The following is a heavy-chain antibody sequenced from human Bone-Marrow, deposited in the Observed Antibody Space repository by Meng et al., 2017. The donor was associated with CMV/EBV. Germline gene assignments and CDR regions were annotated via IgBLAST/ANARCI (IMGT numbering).Heavy chain of an antibody. CDR2: IRYDGSNK. J-gene: IGHJ6*02. Sequence: GESLKISCAASGFTFSSYGMHWVRQAPGKGLEWAAFIRYDGSNKYYADSVKGRFTISRDNSKNTLYLQMDSLRAEDTAVYYCAKESLAARHYYYGMDVWGQGTTVTVSS. CDR3: AKESLAARHYYYGMDV. CDR1: GFTFSSYG. D-gene: IGHD6-6*01. V-gene: IGHV3-30*02.